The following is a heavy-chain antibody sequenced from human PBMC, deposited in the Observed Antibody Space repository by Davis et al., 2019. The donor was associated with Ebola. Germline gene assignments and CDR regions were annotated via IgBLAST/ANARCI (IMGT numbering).Heavy chain of an antibody. CDR3: ATLDILTAYVPYAMDV. Sequence: ASVKVSCKASGYTFSDYYIHWVQGAPGKGLEWVGLVDPKAGKTVYADKFKDRVTITADKSSDTVHMELSSLRYEDTAVYYCATLDILTAYVPYAMDVWGQGTTITVS. V-gene: IGHV1-69-2*01. D-gene: IGHD3-9*01. J-gene: IGHJ6*02. CDR2: VDPKAGKT. CDR1: GYTFSDYY.